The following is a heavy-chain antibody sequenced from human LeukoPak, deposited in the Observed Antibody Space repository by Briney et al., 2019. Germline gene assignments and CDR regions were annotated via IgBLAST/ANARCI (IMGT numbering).Heavy chain of an antibody. J-gene: IGHJ4*02. V-gene: IGHV3-7*01. CDR3: ARDSEGLLRGAYFDY. Sequence: PGGSLRLSCAASGFTFSSYWMSWVRQAPGKGLEWVANIKQDGSEKYYVDSVKGRFTISRDNAKTSLYLQMNRLRAEDTAVYYCARDSEGLLRGAYFDYWGQGTLVTVSS. D-gene: IGHD3-3*01. CDR2: IKQDGSEK. CDR1: GFTFSSYW.